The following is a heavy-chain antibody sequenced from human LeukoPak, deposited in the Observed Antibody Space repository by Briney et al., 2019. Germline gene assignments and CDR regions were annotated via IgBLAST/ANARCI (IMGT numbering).Heavy chain of an antibody. Sequence: ASVKVSCKASGYTFTGYYMHWVRQAPGQGLEWMGRINPNSGGTNYAQKFQGRVTMTRDTSISTAYMELSRLRSDDTAVYYCAANAIHPVRDCYYYGMDVWGQGTTVTVSS. CDR3: AANAIHPVRDCYYYGMDV. J-gene: IGHJ6*02. V-gene: IGHV1-2*06. CDR2: INPNSGGT. CDR1: GYTFTGYY.